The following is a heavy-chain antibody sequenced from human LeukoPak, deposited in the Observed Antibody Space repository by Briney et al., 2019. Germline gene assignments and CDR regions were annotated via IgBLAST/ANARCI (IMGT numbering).Heavy chain of an antibody. CDR1: GGTFSSYA. V-gene: IGHV1-69*06. Sequence: GASVKVSCKASGGTFSSYAISWVRQAPGQGLEWMGGIIPIFGTANYAQKFQGRVTITADKSTSTAYMELSSLRSEDTAVYYCARGADCSSTSCSTGSYYYYMDVWGKGTTVTVSS. CDR2: IIPIFGTA. CDR3: ARGADCSSTSCSTGSYYYYMDV. D-gene: IGHD2-2*01. J-gene: IGHJ6*03.